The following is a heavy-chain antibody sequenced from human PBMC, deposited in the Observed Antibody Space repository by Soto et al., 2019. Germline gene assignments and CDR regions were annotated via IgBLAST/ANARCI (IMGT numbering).Heavy chain of an antibody. CDR2: ITDSGDSA. V-gene: IGHV3-23*01. D-gene: IGHD2-15*01. J-gene: IGHJ4*02. Sequence: VQLLESGGGPVQPGGSLRLSCAASGFTFNNYAMSWVRQAPGKGLECVSGITDSGDSANYAASVRGRFTISRDNSKNTLYLQMNSLTAEDTAVYYCAKGTLSWCSAITCYPFDYWGLGTLVTVSA. CDR1: GFTFNNYA. CDR3: AKGTLSWCSAITCYPFDY.